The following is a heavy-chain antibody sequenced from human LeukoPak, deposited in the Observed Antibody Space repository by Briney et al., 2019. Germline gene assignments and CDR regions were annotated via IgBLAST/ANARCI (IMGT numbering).Heavy chain of an antibody. D-gene: IGHD3-10*01. CDR2: INPRGGST. V-gene: IGHV1-46*01. CDR1: GYTFTTDY. Sequence: ASVKVSCKASGYTFTTDYIHWVRQAPGQGLEWMGIINPRGGSTTYAQKFQGRVIMTGDTSTSTVYMELRSLRSEDTAVYYCARARGSGSYYGHDYYYYYYMDVWGQGTTATVSS. CDR3: ARARGSGSYYGHDYYYYYYMDV. J-gene: IGHJ6*03.